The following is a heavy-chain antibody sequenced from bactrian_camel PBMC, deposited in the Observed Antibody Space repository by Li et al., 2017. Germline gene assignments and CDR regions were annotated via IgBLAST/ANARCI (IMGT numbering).Heavy chain of an antibody. D-gene: IGHD1*01. CDR1: GLTFDAHA. V-gene: IGHV3S60*01. J-gene: IGHJ4*01. CDR3: AARRGAVGHPLSPNSYGS. CDR2: INWSGGNT. Sequence: HVQLVESGGGVVQTGGPLKLSCTTSGLTFDAHAMGWFRQAPGKERERVSCINWSGGNTAYADSVKGRFTISRDNAKSTLYLQMDSLKPEDTAMYYCAARRGAVGHPLSPNSYGSWGQGTQVTVS.